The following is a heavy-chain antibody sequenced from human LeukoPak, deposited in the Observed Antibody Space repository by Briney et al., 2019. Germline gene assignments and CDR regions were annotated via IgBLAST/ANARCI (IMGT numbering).Heavy chain of an antibody. CDR3: ARDLRCSSTSCQNHEPYYYYYGMDV. D-gene: IGHD2-2*01. V-gene: IGHV4-61*08. CDR1: GGSISSSDYY. J-gene: IGHJ6*02. CDR2: IYYSGST. Sequence: SETLSLTCTVSGGSISSSDYYWSWIRQPPGQGLEWIGYIYYSGSTSYNPSLKSRVTISVDTSKNQFSLKLSSVTAADTAVYYCARDLRCSSTSCQNHEPYYYYYGMDVWGQGTTVTVSS.